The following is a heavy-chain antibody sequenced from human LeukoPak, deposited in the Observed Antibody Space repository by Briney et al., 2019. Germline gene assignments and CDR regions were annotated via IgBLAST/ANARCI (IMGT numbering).Heavy chain of an antibody. V-gene: IGHV3-7*05. CDR2: IKEDGSDK. D-gene: IGHD3-3*01. Sequence: PGGSLRLSCAVSGFSISSYWMSWVRQAPGKGLEWVGTIKEDGSDKYYVDSVKGRFTISRDNAKNSLYLQMNSLRAEDTAAYYCARDFAYWGQGTLVTVSS. CDR3: ARDFAY. J-gene: IGHJ4*02. CDR1: GFSISSYW.